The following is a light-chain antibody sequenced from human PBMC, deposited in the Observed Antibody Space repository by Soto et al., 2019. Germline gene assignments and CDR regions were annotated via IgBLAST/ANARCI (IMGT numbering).Light chain of an antibody. CDR2: VAF. V-gene: IGKV1-39*01. CDR3: QKNFSAPHT. J-gene: IGKJ2*01. CDR1: QTIDNN. Sequence: DIQMTQSPSSLSASVGDRVTITCRASQTIDNNLNWYQQKPGKAPKLLIYVAFTLQRGVPSRFSGSGSGTDFTLTISSLQPDDVATYFCQKNFSAPHTFGQGTKLEIK.